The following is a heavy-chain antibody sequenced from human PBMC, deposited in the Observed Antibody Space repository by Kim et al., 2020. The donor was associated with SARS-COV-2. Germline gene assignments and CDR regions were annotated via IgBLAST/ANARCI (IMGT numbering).Heavy chain of an antibody. Sequence: SVKVSCKASGGTFSSYTISWVRQAPGQGLEWMGRIIPILGIANYAQKFQGRVTITADKSTSTAYMELSSLRSEDTAVYYCATHVRGYSYGLNWFDPWGQGTLVTVSS. CDR3: ATHVRGYSYGLNWFDP. V-gene: IGHV1-69*02. CDR1: GGTFSSYT. D-gene: IGHD5-18*01. CDR2: IIPILGIA. J-gene: IGHJ5*02.